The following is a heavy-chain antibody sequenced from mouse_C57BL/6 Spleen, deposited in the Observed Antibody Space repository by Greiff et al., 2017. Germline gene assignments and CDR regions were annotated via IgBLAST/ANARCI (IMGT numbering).Heavy chain of an antibody. CDR2: IRSKSNNYAT. CDR1: GFSFNTYA. V-gene: IGHV10-1*01. Sequence: EVHLVESGGGLVQPKGSLKLSCAASGFSFNTYAMNWVRQAPGKGLEWVARIRSKSNNYATYYADSVKDRFTISRDDSESMLYLQRNNLKTEDTAMYYCVRQKTGYAMDDWGQGTSVTVSS. CDR3: VRQKTGYAMDD. D-gene: IGHD4-1*01. J-gene: IGHJ4*01.